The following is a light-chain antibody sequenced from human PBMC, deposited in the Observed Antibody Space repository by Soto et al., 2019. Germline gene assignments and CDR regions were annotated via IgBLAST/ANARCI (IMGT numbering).Light chain of an antibody. CDR3: SSYTSSSTWV. Sequence: QSVLTQPASVSGSPGQSITLSCTGTSSDVGAYNYVSWYQQHPGKAPKLMIYEVTNRPSGVSTRFSGSKSGNTASLTISGLQAEDEAAYYCSSYTSSSTWVFGGGTKLTVL. V-gene: IGLV2-14*01. CDR1: SSDVGAYNY. J-gene: IGLJ3*02. CDR2: EVT.